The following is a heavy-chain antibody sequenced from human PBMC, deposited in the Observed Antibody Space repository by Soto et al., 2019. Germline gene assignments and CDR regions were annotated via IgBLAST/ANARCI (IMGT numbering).Heavy chain of an antibody. CDR3: AKDQVLGATGIVLDGMDV. CDR2: ISYDGRNS. J-gene: IGHJ6*02. V-gene: IGHV3-30*18. Sequence: QVQLVESGGGVVQPGGSLRLACAASGFTFSNYGMHWVRQAPGKGLEWVAVISYDGRNSYYADSVQGRFTISRDNSNNTVYLHMNSLRAEDTAIYYCAKDQVLGATGIVLDGMDVWGQGTTVTISS. D-gene: IGHD2-15*01. CDR1: GFTFSNYG.